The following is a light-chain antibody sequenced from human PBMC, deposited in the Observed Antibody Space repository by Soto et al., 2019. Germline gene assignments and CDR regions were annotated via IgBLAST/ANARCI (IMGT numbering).Light chain of an antibody. V-gene: IGLV2-23*01. Sequence: QSALTQPASVSGSPGQSITISCTGTNSDVGSYNLVSWYQQHPGKAPKLMIFEDFKRPSGVSNRFSGSKSGNTASLTISGLQAEDEADYYCCSYAGNNYYVFGSGTKVTVL. CDR2: EDF. CDR1: NSDVGSYNL. J-gene: IGLJ1*01. CDR3: CSYAGNNYYV.